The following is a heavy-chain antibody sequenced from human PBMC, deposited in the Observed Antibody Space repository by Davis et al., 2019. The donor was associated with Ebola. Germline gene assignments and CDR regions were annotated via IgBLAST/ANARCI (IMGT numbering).Heavy chain of an antibody. CDR2: VSATGGAT. CDR1: GFTFSIYA. Sequence: PGGSLRLSCAASGFTFSIYAMTWVRQAPGKGLEWVSSVSATGGATYYADSVKGRFTISRDNAMNMVYLQMNSLRAEDTAVYYCTTAFEYWGQGTLVTVPS. D-gene: IGHD2/OR15-2a*01. CDR3: TTAFEY. J-gene: IGHJ4*02. V-gene: IGHV3-23*01.